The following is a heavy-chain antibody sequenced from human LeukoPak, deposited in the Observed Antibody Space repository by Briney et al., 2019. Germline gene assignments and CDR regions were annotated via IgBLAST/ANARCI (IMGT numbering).Heavy chain of an antibody. V-gene: IGHV1-2*06. CDR2: INPNSGGT. CDR3: ARGGSSSPTDY. CDR1: GYTFTGYY. Sequence: GASVKVSCKASGYTFTGYYMHWVRQAPGQGLEWMGRINPNSGGTNYAQKFQGRVTMTRDTSTSTVYMELSSLRSEDTAVYYCARGGSSSPTDYWGQGTLVTVSS. J-gene: IGHJ4*02. D-gene: IGHD6-13*01.